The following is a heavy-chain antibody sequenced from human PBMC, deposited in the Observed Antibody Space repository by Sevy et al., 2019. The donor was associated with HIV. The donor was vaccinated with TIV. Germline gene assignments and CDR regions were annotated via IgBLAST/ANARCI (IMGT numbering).Heavy chain of an antibody. Sequence: GRSLRLSCAASGFTFSTYTMNWVRQAPGKGLEWVSSITSSSNYIYYADSVKGPFTISRDNAKDSVYLQMNSLRAEDTAVYYCARPYGSGSWEAFDIWGQGTMVTVSS. J-gene: IGHJ3*02. CDR3: ARPYGSGSWEAFDI. CDR2: ITSSSNYI. CDR1: GFTFSTYT. D-gene: IGHD3-10*01. V-gene: IGHV3-21*01.